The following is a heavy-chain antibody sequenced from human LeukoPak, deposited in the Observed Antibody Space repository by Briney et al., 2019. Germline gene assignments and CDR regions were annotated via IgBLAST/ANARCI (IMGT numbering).Heavy chain of an antibody. CDR3: ARLYPATKGPYGMDV. CDR2: MNPNSGNT. J-gene: IGHJ6*02. V-gene: IGHV1-8*01. CDR1: GYTFTSYD. Sequence: ASVKVSCKASGYTFTSYDINWVRQATGQGLEWMGWMNPNSGNTGYAQKFQGRVTMTRNTSISTAYMELSSLRSEDTAVYYCARLYPATKGPYGMDVWGQGTTVTVSS.